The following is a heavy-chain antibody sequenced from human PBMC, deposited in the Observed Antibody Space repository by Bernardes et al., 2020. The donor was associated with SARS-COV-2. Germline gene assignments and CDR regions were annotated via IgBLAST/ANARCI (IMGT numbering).Heavy chain of an antibody. CDR3: ERPGRPGAYYFDY. CDR1: GFTFSTYC. D-gene: IGHD1-26*01. CDR2: ISSDGSST. V-gene: IGHV3-74*01. J-gene: IGHJ4*02. Sequence: GGSLRLSCSASGFTFSTYCMHWVRQAPGKGLVCVSRISSDGSSTTYADSVKGRFTISRDNAKNTLYLQMNSLRAEDTAVYYCERPGRPGAYYFDYWGQGNRITVSS.